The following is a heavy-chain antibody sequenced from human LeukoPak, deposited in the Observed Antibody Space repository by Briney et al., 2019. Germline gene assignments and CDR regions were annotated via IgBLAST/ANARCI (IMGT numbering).Heavy chain of an antibody. CDR2: IIPILGIA. CDR1: GGSFSNYA. CDR3: ARAKRRYGSGSYYNGEDY. Sequence: SVKVSCKASGGSFSNYAINWVRQAPGQGLEWMGRIIPILGIANYAQKFHGRVTIAADKFTSTAYMELSSLRSEDTAVYFCARAKRRYGSGSYYNGEDYWGQGTLVTVSS. D-gene: IGHD3-10*01. V-gene: IGHV1-69*04. J-gene: IGHJ4*02.